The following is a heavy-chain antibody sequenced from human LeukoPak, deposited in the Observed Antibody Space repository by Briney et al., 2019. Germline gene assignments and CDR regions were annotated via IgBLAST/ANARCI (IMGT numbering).Heavy chain of an antibody. V-gene: IGHV1-18*01. Sequence: GASVKVSCKASGGTFSSYAISWVRQAPGQGLEWMGWISAYNGNTNYAQKLQGRVTMTTDTSTSTAYMELRSLRSDDTAVYYCAREGYSYGYVSFDYWGQGTLVAVSS. CDR1: GGTFSSYA. D-gene: IGHD5-18*01. CDR3: AREGYSYGYVSFDY. CDR2: ISAYNGNT. J-gene: IGHJ4*02.